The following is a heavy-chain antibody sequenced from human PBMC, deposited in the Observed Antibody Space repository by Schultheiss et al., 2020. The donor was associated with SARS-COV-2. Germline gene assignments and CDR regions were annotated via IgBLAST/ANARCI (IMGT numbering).Heavy chain of an antibody. CDR3: ARDLSWQQLLFDY. CDR1: GFTFSSYG. D-gene: IGHD6-13*01. CDR2: IWYDGSNK. V-gene: IGHV3-33*01. J-gene: IGHJ4*02. Sequence: GGSLRLSCAASGFTFSSYGMHWVRQAPGKGLEWVAVIWYDGSNKYYADSVKGRFTISRDNSKNTLYLQMNSLRAEDTAVYYCARDLSWQQLLFDYWGQGTLVTVSS.